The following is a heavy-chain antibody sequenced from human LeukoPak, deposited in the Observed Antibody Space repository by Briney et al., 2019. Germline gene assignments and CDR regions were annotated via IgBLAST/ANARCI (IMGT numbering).Heavy chain of an antibody. J-gene: IGHJ4*02. CDR2: ISHTGSAI. CDR3: ARAVTLDY. Sequence: GRSLRLSCAASGFTFSTYYMYWIRQAPGKGLEWVSYISHTGSAIYYADSAKGRFTISRDNAKKSLYLQMNSLRVEDTAVYYCARAVTLDYWGQGTLVTVSS. V-gene: IGHV3-11*01. D-gene: IGHD4-17*01. CDR1: GFTFSTYY.